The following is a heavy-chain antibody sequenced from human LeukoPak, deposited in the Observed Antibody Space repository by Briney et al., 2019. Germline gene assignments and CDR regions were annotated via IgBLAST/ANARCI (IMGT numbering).Heavy chain of an antibody. Sequence: SETLSLTCTVSGGSISSYYWSWIRLPPGKGLEWIGYIYYTGATYYNPSLKSRVTISLDTSKNQFSLKLSSVTAVDAAVYYCARAGYSYGTGYYFDYWGQGALVTVSS. CDR2: IYYTGAT. V-gene: IGHV4-59*01. CDR3: ARAGYSYGTGYYFDY. J-gene: IGHJ4*02. CDR1: GGSISSYY. D-gene: IGHD5-18*01.